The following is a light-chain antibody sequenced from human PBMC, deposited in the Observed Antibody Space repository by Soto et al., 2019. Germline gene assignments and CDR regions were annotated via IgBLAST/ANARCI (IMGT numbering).Light chain of an antibody. J-gene: IGKJ5*01. V-gene: IGKV1-13*02. CDR3: KQFNSYPIT. CDR1: QGISSA. Sequence: AIQLTQSPSSLSASVGDRVTITCRASQGISSALAWYHQKPGKAPKLLIYGASTLESGVPSRFSGSGSGTDFTLTISSLQPEDFATYYCKQFNSYPITFGQGTRLEIK. CDR2: GAS.